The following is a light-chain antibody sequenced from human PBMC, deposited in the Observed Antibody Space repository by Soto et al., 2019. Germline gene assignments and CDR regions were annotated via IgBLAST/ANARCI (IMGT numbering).Light chain of an antibody. CDR3: QQFNSYPLT. CDR2: DAT. Sequence: AIPLTQSPSSLSASVGDRVTITCRASQGITSALAWYQQKPGKATKLLIYDATSLESGVPSRFSGSGSGTDFTRIIGSHQPEDFAAYYCQQFNSYPLTFGGGTKVEIK. J-gene: IGKJ4*01. CDR1: QGITSA. V-gene: IGKV1-13*02.